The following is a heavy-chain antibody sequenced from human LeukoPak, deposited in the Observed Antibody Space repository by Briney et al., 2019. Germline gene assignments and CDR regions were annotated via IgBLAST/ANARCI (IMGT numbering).Heavy chain of an antibody. D-gene: IGHD5-24*01. CDR1: GFTFSSYG. J-gene: IGHJ3*02. CDR3: AKGRGYNYWDGFDI. CDR2: ISGSGGST. V-gene: IGHV3-23*01. Sequence: GGSLRLSCAASGFTFSSYGMSWVRQAPGKGLEWVSAISGSGGSTYYADSVKGRFTISRDNSKNTLYMQMNSLIAEDTAVYYCAKGRGYNYWDGFDIWGQGTMVTVSS.